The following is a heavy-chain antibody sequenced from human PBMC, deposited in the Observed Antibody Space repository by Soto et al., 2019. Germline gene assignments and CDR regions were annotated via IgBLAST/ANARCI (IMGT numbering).Heavy chain of an antibody. CDR2: IYWDDDK. D-gene: IGHD3-10*01. J-gene: IGHJ4*02. CDR3: AHSAGLQGNRDGGCFDH. V-gene: IGHV2-5*02. CDR1: GFSLSTSGVG. Sequence: QITLKESGPTRVRPTQTLTLTCTFSGFSLSTSGVGVGWIRQPPGKALEWLAFIYWDDDKRYSPSLRSRLTITKDPPRHPVVLTMTHMDPVDTASYYCAHSAGLQGNRDGGCFDHWGLGILVTVSS.